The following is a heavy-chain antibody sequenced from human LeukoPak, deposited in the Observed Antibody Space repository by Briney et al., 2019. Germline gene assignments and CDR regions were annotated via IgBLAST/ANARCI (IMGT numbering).Heavy chain of an antibody. V-gene: IGHV1-58*01. CDR1: GFTFTSSA. CDR2: IVVGSGNT. CDR3: ATDSLYFFGY. Sequence: SVKVSCKASGFTFTSSAVQWVRRARGQRLEWIGWIVVGSGNTNYAQKFQERVTITRDMSTSTAYMYLSSLRSEDTAIYYCATDSLYFFGYWGQGTLVTVSS. J-gene: IGHJ4*02.